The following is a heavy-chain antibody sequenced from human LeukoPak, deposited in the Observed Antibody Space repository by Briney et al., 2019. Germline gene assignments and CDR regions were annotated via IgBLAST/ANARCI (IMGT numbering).Heavy chain of an antibody. V-gene: IGHV1-69*04. Sequence: SVKVSCKASGGTFSSYAISWVRQAPGQGLEWMGRIIPILGIANYAQKFQGRVTITADKSTSTAYMELSSLRSEDTAVYYCARGSTATMSSGYYYGMDVWGQGTTVTVSS. J-gene: IGHJ6*02. CDR1: GGTFSSYA. CDR2: IIPILGIA. D-gene: IGHD5-12*01. CDR3: ARGSTATMSSGYYYGMDV.